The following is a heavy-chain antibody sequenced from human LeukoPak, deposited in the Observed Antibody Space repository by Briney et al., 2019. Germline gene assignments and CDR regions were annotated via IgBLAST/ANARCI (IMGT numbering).Heavy chain of an antibody. Sequence: SETLSLTCTVSGYSLSSGYYWGWIRQPPGKGLEWIGSIYHSGSTYYNPSLKSRVTISVDTSKNQFSLKLSSVTAADTAVYYCARGGYYGSGNDFRFDPWGQGTLVTVSS. CDR3: ARGGYYGSGNDFRFDP. J-gene: IGHJ5*02. D-gene: IGHD3-10*01. CDR2: IYHSGST. V-gene: IGHV4-38-2*02. CDR1: GYSLSSGYY.